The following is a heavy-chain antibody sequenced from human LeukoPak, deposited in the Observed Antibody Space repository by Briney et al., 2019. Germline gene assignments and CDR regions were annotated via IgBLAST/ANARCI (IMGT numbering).Heavy chain of an antibody. CDR3: ARDINWVGGY. V-gene: IGHV3-48*03. CDR1: GLTFSSYE. CDR2: ISSSDNTI. J-gene: IGHJ4*02. Sequence: PGGSLRLSRAASGLTFSSYEMNWVRQAPGKGLEWVSYISSSDNTIHYADSVKGRFTISRDNAKNSLYLQMNSLRAEDTAVYYCARDINWVGGYWGQGTLVTVSS. D-gene: IGHD7-27*01.